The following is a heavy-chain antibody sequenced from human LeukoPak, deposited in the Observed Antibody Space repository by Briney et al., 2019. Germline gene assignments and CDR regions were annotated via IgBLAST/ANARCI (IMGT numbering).Heavy chain of an antibody. Sequence: PGGSLRLSCAASGFTFDDYAMNWVRQAPEKGLEWVSYISSSGSTIYYADSVKGRFTISRDNAKNSLYLQMNSLRAEDTAVYYCARGLRHYFDYWGQGTLVTVSS. V-gene: IGHV3-48*03. J-gene: IGHJ4*02. D-gene: IGHD6-25*01. CDR1: GFTFDDYA. CDR2: ISSSGSTI. CDR3: ARGLRHYFDY.